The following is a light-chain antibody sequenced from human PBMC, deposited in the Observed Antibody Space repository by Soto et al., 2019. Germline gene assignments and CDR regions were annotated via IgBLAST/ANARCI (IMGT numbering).Light chain of an antibody. Sequence: DIQMTQSPSTLSASVGDRVTITCRASQSISSWLAWYQQKPGKAPKLLIYKASNLQGGVPSRFSGRGSGTEFTLTISSLKPDDFATYYCQQYNDLWTFGQGTKVEIK. CDR3: QQYNDLWT. V-gene: IGKV1-5*03. CDR2: KAS. J-gene: IGKJ1*01. CDR1: QSISSW.